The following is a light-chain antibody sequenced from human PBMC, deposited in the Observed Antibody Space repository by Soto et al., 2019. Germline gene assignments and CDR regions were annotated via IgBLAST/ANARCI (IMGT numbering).Light chain of an antibody. CDR1: QGIGTW. V-gene: IGKV1-12*01. J-gene: IGKJ2*01. Sequence: DIQSTQSPSSVSASVGDTVTISCRASQGIGTWLAWYQQKPGKAPKLLIAAASSLHSGVPSRFSGSGSGTDFTLTISSLQPEDFATFYCQQASTFPHTFGQGTKVDIK. CDR2: AAS. CDR3: QQASTFPHT.